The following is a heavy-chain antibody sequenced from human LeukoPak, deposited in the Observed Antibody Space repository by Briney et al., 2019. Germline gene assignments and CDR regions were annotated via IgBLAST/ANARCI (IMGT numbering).Heavy chain of an antibody. D-gene: IGHD5-12*01. CDR2: TSGSGDST. V-gene: IGHV3-23*01. CDR3: AKDLRTPGSFFNY. CDR1: GLTFSNFA. Sequence: GGSLRLSCAASGLTFSNFAMSSVRQAPGKGLEWVSATSGSGDSTYYADSVKGRFTISRDNSRNTLYLQMNSLRAEDTAIYYCAKDLRTPGSFFNYWGQGTLVTVSS. J-gene: IGHJ4*02.